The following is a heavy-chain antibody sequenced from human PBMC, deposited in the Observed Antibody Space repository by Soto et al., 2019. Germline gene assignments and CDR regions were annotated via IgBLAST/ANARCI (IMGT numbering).Heavy chain of an antibody. CDR3: AKIITILDDY. CDR2: ISYDGSNK. V-gene: IGHV3-30*18. D-gene: IGHD3-9*01. Sequence: PGGSLRLSCAASGFTFSSYGMHWVRQAPGKGLEWVAVISYDGSNKYYADSVKGRFTISRDNSKNTLYLQMNSLRAEDTAVYYCAKIITILDDYWGQGTLVTVSS. J-gene: IGHJ4*02. CDR1: GFTFSSYG.